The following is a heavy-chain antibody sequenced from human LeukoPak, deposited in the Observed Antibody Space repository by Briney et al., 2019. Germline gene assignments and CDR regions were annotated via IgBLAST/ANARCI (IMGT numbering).Heavy chain of an antibody. V-gene: IGHV5-51*01. J-gene: IGHJ4*02. CDR2: IYPGNADA. CDR1: GYSLINHW. D-gene: IGHD3-22*01. Sequence: GESLKISCKASGYSLINHWIGWVRQMPGKGLDWMGIIYPGNADATYSPSFQGQVTISADRSTTTVYLQWSSLKASDTAMYYCARQGSYDNSGYSFDYWGQGTLVTVSS. CDR3: ARQGSYDNSGYSFDY.